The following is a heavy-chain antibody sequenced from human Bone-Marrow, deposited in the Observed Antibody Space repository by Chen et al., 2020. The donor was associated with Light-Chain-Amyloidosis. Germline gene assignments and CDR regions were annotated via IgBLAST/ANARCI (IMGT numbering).Heavy chain of an antibody. J-gene: IGHJ4*02. D-gene: IGHD6-19*01. CDR3: VRDGQWLAQPFDF. Sequence: RLVESGGGLVKPGESLRLSCAASGLSFNTYSMNWVRQAPGKGLEWVSSVSISSNYIYYADSVKGRFTISRDNARNSLYLQMDSLRVEDTATYYCVRDGQWLAQPFDFWGQGTLVAVSS. CDR1: GLSFNTYS. CDR2: VSISSNYI. V-gene: IGHV3-21*02.